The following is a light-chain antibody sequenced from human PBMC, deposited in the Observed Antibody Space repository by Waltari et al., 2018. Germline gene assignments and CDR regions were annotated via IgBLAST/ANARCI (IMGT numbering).Light chain of an antibody. CDR1: KLGDKH. CDR2: QDS. Sequence: SYELTQPPSVSVSPGPTASITCSGEKLGDKHACSYHQKPGQSPVLVIYQDSKRPSGIPERFSGSNSGNTATLTISGTQAMDEADYYCQAWDSSTHVVFGGGTKLTVL. V-gene: IGLV3-1*01. CDR3: QAWDSSTHVV. J-gene: IGLJ2*01.